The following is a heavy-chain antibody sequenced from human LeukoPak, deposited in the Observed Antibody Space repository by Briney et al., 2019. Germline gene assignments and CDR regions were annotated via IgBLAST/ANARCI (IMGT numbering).Heavy chain of an antibody. CDR1: GYTFSSYW. CDR2: IYPGDLDT. Sequence: GESLKISCEGSGYTFSSYWIAWVRQMPGKGLEYMGIIYPGDLDTRYSPSFQGQVTIPVDKSISTAYLQWSSLKASDTAMYYCARYSSGWYSPGFDYWGQGTLVTVSS. J-gene: IGHJ4*02. D-gene: IGHD6-19*01. V-gene: IGHV5-51*01. CDR3: ARYSSGWYSPGFDY.